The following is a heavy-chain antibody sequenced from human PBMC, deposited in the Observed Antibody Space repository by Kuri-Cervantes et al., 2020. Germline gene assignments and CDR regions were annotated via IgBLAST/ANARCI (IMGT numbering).Heavy chain of an antibody. CDR3: ARGRGYYYYMDV. CDR1: GGSFSGYY. D-gene: IGHD3-10*01. V-gene: IGHV4-34*01. CDR2: INHSGST. Sequence: GSLRLSCAVYGGSFSGYYWSWIRQPPGKGLEWIGEINHSGSTNYNPSLKSRVTISVDTSKNQFSLKLSSVTAADTAVYYCARGRGYYYYMDVWGKGTTVTVSS. J-gene: IGHJ6*03.